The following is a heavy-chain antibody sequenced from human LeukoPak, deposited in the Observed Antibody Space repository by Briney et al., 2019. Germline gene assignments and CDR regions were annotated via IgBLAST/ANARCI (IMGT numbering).Heavy chain of an antibody. CDR2: IKEDGSDK. CDR1: GFXFSNFW. Sequence: GGSLRLSCAASGFXFSNFWMAWVRQAPGKGLEWVAHIKEDGSDKKYVDSVKGRFTISRDNPKNSLYLQMNSLRAEDTAVYYCARDIGYHTFDYWGQGGLVTVSS. D-gene: IGHD5-12*01. J-gene: IGHJ4*02. CDR3: ARDIGYHTFDY. V-gene: IGHV3-7*05.